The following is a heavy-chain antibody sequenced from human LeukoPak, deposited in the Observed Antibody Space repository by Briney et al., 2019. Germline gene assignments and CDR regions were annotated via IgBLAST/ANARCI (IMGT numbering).Heavy chain of an antibody. V-gene: IGHV4-31*03. D-gene: IGHD2-2*01. CDR3: ARGRLRYCSSTSCYPTEYFQH. CDR1: GGSISSGGYY. Sequence: SQTLSLTCTVSGGSISSGGYYWSWIRQHPGKGLEWIGYIYYSGSTYYNPSLKSRVTISVDTSKNQFSLKLSSVTAEDTAVYYCARGRLRYCSSTSCYPTEYFQHWGQGTLVTVSS. CDR2: IYYSGST. J-gene: IGHJ1*01.